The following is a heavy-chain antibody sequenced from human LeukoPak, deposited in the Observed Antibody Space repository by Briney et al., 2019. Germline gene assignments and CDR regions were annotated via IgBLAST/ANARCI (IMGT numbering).Heavy chain of an antibody. V-gene: IGHV3-30*04. D-gene: IGHD3-16*01. CDR1: GFTFSSYA. CDR2: ISYDGSNK. CDR3: ASGEGAY. Sequence: GGSLILFCAASGFTFSSYAMHWVRRAPGKGLEWVAVISYDGSNKYYADSVKGRFTISRDNSKNTLYLQMNSLRAEDTAVYYCASGEGAYWGQGTLVTVSS. J-gene: IGHJ4*02.